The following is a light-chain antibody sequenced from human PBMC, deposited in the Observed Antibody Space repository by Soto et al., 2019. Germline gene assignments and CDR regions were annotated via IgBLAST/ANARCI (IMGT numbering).Light chain of an antibody. Sequence: QSALTQPASVSGSPGQSITISCTGTSNDVGSYNLVSWYQQFPGKAPKLIIYEVSRRPSGVSYRFSGSKSGNTASLTISGLQAEDEAHYHCCSYGGSSTLVFGGGTKLTVL. CDR1: SNDVGSYNL. J-gene: IGLJ2*01. CDR3: CSYGGSSTLV. CDR2: EVS. V-gene: IGLV2-23*02.